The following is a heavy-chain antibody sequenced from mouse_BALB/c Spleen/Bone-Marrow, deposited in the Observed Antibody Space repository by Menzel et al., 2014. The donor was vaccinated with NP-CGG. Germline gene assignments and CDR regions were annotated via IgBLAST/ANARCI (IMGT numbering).Heavy chain of an antibody. V-gene: IGHV7-3*02. CDR3: ARDINYDSYYWYFDV. CDR1: GFTFTDYY. J-gene: IGHJ1*01. CDR2: IRNKAKGYTT. D-gene: IGHD2-12*01. Sequence: EVQLVESGGGLVQPGGSLRLSCATSGFTFTDYYMSWVRQPPGQALEWLGFIRNKAKGYTTEYSASVKGRFTISRDNSLSTVYLQMNTLRAEDSATYYCARDINYDSYYWYFDVWGAGTTVTVSS.